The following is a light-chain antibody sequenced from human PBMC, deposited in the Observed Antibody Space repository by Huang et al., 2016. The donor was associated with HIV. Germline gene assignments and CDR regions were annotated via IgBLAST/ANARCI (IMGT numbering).Light chain of an antibody. CDR1: QRIGTN. J-gene: IGKJ1*01. CDR3: QQYQVWPPAT. CDR2: GGS. V-gene: IGKV3-15*01. Sequence: EIVMTQSPATLSLSPGERATLSCRASQRIGTNLAWYQQNPGQAPRLLIYGGSTRASGIPDRFSGSGSGTEFTLTIYSLQAEDFAVYYCQQYQVWPPATFGQRTRVEIK.